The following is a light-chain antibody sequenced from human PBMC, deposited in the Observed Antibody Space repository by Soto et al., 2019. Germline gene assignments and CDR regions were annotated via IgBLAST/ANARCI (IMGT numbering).Light chain of an antibody. CDR2: AAS. CDR1: QGINNY. Sequence: DIQMTQSPSSLSASVGDRVTITCRVSQGINNYLVWYQQIPGKVPKLLIYAASTLQSGVPSRFSGSGSGTDFTLTISGLQPEDVATYYCQNYNGAPWTFGQGTKVEIK. CDR3: QNYNGAPWT. V-gene: IGKV1-27*01. J-gene: IGKJ1*01.